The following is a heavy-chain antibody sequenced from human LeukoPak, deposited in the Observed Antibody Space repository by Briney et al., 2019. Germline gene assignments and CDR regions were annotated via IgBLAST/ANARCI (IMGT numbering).Heavy chain of an antibody. J-gene: IGHJ6*02. CDR1: GFTVSSNY. D-gene: IGHD5-12*01. V-gene: IGHV3-66*01. CDR3: AREWIQSGYYYYGMDV. CDR2: IYSGGST. Sequence: GGSLRLSCAASGFTVSSNYMSWVRQAPGKGLEWVSVIYSGGSTYYAGSVKGRFTISRDNSKNTLYLQMNSLRAEDTAVYYCAREWIQSGYYYYGMDVWGQGTTVTVSS.